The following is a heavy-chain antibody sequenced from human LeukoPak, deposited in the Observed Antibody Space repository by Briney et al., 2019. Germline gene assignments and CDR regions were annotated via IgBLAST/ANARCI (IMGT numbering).Heavy chain of an antibody. J-gene: IGHJ3*02. Sequence: PGGSLRLSCAASGFTFSSYSMNWVRQAPGKGLEWVSYISSSSSTIYYADSVKGRFTISRDNAKNSLYLQMNSLRAEDTAVYHCARDRGTYYFDSSAYYRQRDAFDIWGQGTMVTVSS. CDR1: GFTFSSYS. CDR2: ISSSSSTI. D-gene: IGHD3-22*01. CDR3: ARDRGTYYFDSSAYYRQRDAFDI. V-gene: IGHV3-48*01.